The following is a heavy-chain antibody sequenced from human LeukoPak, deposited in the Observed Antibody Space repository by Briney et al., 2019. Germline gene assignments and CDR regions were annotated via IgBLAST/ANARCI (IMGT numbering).Heavy chain of an antibody. D-gene: IGHD3-22*01. CDR2: IYYSGST. CDR1: GGSISSSSYY. J-gene: IGHJ6*03. CDR3: ARESPSSGYFPVYYDYYMDV. Sequence: PSETLSLTCTVSGGSISSSSYYWGWIRQPPGKVLEWIGSIYYSGSTYYHPSLKSRATILVDTSKKQSSLMRSVVTAAATAVYYCARESPSSGYFPVYYDYYMDVWGKGTTVTVSS. V-gene: IGHV4-39*07.